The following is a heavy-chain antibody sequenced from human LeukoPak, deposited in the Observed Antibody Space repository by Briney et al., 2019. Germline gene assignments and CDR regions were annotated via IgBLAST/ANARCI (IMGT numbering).Heavy chain of an antibody. CDR1: GGTFSSYA. Sequence: SVKVSCKASGGTFSSYAISWVRQAPGQGLEWMGGIIPIFGTANYAQKFQGRVTITADESTSTVYMELSSLRSEDTAVYYCARDSADIVVVPGRDYYYMDVWGKGTTVTVSS. D-gene: IGHD2-2*01. V-gene: IGHV1-69*13. CDR2: IIPIFGTA. CDR3: ARDSADIVVVPGRDYYYMDV. J-gene: IGHJ6*03.